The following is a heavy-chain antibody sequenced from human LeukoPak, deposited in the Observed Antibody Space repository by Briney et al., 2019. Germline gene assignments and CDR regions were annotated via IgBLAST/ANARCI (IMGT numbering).Heavy chain of an antibody. D-gene: IGHD6-19*01. Sequence: QPGGSLRLSCAASGFTFSSYGMHWVRQAPGKGLEWVAVIWYDGSNKYYADSVKGRFTISRDNAKNTLYLQMDSLRAEDTAVYYCARVKGAVAGPIDYWGQGTLVTVSS. CDR2: IWYDGSNK. J-gene: IGHJ4*02. V-gene: IGHV3-33*01. CDR3: ARVKGAVAGPIDY. CDR1: GFTFSSYG.